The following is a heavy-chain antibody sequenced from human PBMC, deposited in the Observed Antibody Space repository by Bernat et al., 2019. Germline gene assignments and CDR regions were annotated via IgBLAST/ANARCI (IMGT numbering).Heavy chain of an antibody. Sequence: EVQLLESGGGLVQPGGSLRLSCAASGFTFSSYAMSWVRQAPGKGLEWVSYISSSGSSIYYADSVKGRFTISRDNAKSSLYLQMNSLRAEDTAVYYCARLHRYNWNRGDAFDIWGQGTMVTVSS. CDR1: GFTFSSYA. V-gene: IGHV3-48*03. D-gene: IGHD1-20*01. CDR3: ARLHRYNWNRGDAFDI. CDR2: ISSSGSSI. J-gene: IGHJ3*02.